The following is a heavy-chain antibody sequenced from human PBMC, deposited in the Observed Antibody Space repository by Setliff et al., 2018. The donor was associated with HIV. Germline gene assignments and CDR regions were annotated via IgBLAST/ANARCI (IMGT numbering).Heavy chain of an antibody. Sequence: SETLSLTCTVSGGSISSRGYYWSWIRQHPGKGLEWIGYIYYSGSTYYNPSLKSRVTISVDTSKNQFSLKLGSVTAADTAVYFCARRFEQWLAFDYWGQGTLVTVSS. J-gene: IGHJ4*02. CDR1: GGSISSRGYY. V-gene: IGHV4-31*03. CDR2: IYYSGST. CDR3: ARRFEQWLAFDY. D-gene: IGHD6-19*01.